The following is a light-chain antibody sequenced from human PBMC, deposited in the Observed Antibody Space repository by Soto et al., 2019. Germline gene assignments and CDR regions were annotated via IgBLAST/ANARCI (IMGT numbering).Light chain of an antibody. V-gene: IGLV1-44*01. J-gene: IGLJ3*02. CDR1: SSNIGSNT. CDR3: AAWDASLHGGV. Sequence: QSVLTQPPSTSGTPGQRVTISCSGSSSNIGSNTVNWYQQLPGTAPKLLLYSNHQRPSGVPERCSGSKSGTSASLAISGLQSEDEADYFCAAWDASLHGGVFGGGTKLTVL. CDR2: SNH.